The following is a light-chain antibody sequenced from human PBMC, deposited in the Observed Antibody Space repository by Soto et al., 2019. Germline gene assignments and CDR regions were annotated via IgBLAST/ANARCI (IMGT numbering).Light chain of an antibody. V-gene: IGLV1-51*01. J-gene: IGLJ2*01. CDR2: DNN. Sequence: QSVLTQPPSVSAAPGQKVTISCSGSSSNIENNYVSWYQQLPGTAPKLLIYDNNKRPSEIPDRFSGSKSGTSATLGITGLQTGDEADYHCSTWDSSRNVVVFGGGTKLTVL. CDR1: SSNIENNY. CDR3: STWDSSRNVVV.